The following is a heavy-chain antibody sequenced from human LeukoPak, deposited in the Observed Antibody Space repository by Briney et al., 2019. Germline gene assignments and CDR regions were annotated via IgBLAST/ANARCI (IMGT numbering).Heavy chain of an antibody. CDR2: IYHSGST. V-gene: IGHV4-39*07. D-gene: IGHD4-17*01. CDR3: ARDRPDYGDLSTRYYGMDV. Sequence: SETLSLTCTVSGGSISSGSYYWSWIRQPPGKGLEWIGEIYHSGSTNHNPSLKSRVTISVDKSKNQFSLKLSSVTAADTAVYYCARDRPDYGDLSTRYYGMDVWGQGTTVTVSS. CDR1: GGSISSGSYY. J-gene: IGHJ6*02.